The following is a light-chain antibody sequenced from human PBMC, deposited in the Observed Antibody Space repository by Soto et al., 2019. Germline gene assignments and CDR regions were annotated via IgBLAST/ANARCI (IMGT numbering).Light chain of an antibody. V-gene: IGKV1-12*01. Sequence: DIQMNQSPSSVSASVGDTVTITCRASQGLKFLAWYQQKPGKAPRLLIYEATNLQSGVPPRFSGSGAGTDFTLTISILQPEDFATYFCQQANSFPITFGQGTRLEIK. CDR1: QGLKF. CDR2: EAT. CDR3: QQANSFPIT. J-gene: IGKJ5*01.